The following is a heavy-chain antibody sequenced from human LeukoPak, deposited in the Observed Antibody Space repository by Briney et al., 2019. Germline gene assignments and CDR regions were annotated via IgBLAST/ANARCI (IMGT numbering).Heavy chain of an antibody. CDR1: GGTFSSYA. CDR2: IIPIFGTA. J-gene: IGHJ6*02. V-gene: IGHV1-69*13. Sequence: TSVKVSCKASGGTFSSYAISWVRQALGQGLEWMGGIIPIFGTANYAQKFQGRVTITADESTSTAYMELSSLRSEDTAVYYCARGNDFWSGHHYYYYGMDVWGQGTTVTVSS. D-gene: IGHD3-3*01. CDR3: ARGNDFWSGHHYYYYGMDV.